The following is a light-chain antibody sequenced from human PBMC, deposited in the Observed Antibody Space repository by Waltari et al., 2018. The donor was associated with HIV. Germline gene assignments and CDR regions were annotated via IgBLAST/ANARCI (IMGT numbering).Light chain of an antibody. CDR1: SSDVGGYNY. J-gene: IGLJ3*02. Sequence: QSALTQPASVSGSPGQSITISCTGTSSDVGGYNYVSWYQRHPGKAPKLIIYDVSNRPSGVSNRFSGSKSGNRTSLTISGLQAEDEADYYGSSYTSSSTRVFGGGTTVTVL. V-gene: IGLV2-14*03. CDR2: DVS. CDR3: SSYTSSSTRV.